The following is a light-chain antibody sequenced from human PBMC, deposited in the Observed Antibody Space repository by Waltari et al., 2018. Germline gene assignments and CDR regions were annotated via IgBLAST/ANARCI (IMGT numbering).Light chain of an antibody. V-gene: IGKV3-20*01. CDR2: GAS. CDR3: QQYGSSQT. CDR1: QSVSSSY. Sequence: EIVLTQSPGTLSLSPGERATLSCRASQSVSSSYFAWYQQKPGQAPRLLIYGASRRATGIPGRFSGSGSGTDFTLTISRLEPEDFAVYYCQQYGSSQTFGQGTKVEIK. J-gene: IGKJ1*01.